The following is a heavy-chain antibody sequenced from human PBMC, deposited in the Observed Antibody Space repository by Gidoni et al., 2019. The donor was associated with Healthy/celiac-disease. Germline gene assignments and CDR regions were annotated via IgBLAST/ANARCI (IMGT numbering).Heavy chain of an antibody. D-gene: IGHD3-22*01. V-gene: IGHV1-69*01. J-gene: IGHJ6*02. CDR2: IIPIFGTA. Sequence: GQGLEWMGGIIPIFGTANYAQKFQGRVTITADESTSTAYMELSSLRSEDTAVYYCARDPAGDSSGTQRGEYYYGMDVWGQGTTVTVSS. CDR3: ARDPAGDSSGTQRGEYYYGMDV.